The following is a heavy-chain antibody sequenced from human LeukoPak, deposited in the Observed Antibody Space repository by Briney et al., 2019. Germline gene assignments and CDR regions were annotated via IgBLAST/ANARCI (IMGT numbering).Heavy chain of an antibody. V-gene: IGHV4-30-4*01. CDR1: SGSISSGDFY. D-gene: IGHD3-22*01. CDR3: ARESSSGYYGPS. CDR2: IYYSGST. J-gene: IGHJ4*02. Sequence: PSETLSLTCTVSSGSISSGDFYWGWVRQPPGKGLGWIGYIYYSGSTYYKPSLKSRVTISVDTSKNQFSLKLSSVTAADTAVYYCARESSSGYYGPSWGQGTLVTVSS.